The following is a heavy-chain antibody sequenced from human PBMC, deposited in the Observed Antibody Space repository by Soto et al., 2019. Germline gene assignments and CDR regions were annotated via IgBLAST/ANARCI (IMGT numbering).Heavy chain of an antibody. Sequence: PSETLSLTCAVHGGSFSGFYWTWIRQSPGKGLEWIGEINHSGSSNYNPPLKSRVTMSLDTSRNQFSLSLNSVTAADTAVYYCARMAGPWYFDLWGRGTLVTVSS. CDR3: ARMAGPWYFDL. CDR2: INHSGSS. J-gene: IGHJ2*01. CDR1: GGSFSGFY. V-gene: IGHV4-34*01.